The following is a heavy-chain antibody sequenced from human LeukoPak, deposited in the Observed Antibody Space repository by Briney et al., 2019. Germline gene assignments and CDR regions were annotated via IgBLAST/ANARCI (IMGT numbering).Heavy chain of an antibody. CDR2: INPNSGST. V-gene: IGHV1-2*06. J-gene: IGHJ4*02. CDR1: GYTFTGYY. CDR3: ARVEYVSGYSHVY. D-gene: IGHD3-22*01. Sequence: ASVKVSCKASGYTFTGYYMHWVRQAPGQGLEWMGRINPNSGSTSYAQKFQGRVTMTRSTSLNTAYMELSSLRSDDTAVYYCARVEYVSGYSHVYWGQGTLVTVSS.